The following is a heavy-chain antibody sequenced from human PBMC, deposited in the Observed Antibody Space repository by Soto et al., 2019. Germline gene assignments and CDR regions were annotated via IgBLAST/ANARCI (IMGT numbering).Heavy chain of an antibody. J-gene: IGHJ6*03. D-gene: IGHD3-16*01. CDR3: ARHQRHGNYVTYMDV. CDR1: GYSFTRYG. CDR2: IYPGDSDT. V-gene: IGHV5-51*01. Sequence: PGDSLKISCKGSGYSFTRYGIAWVRQMPGKGLEWMGIIYPGDSDTTYSPSFEGQVTISADKSISTAYLQWSSLKASDTAMYYCARHQRHGNYVTYMDVWGRGTTVTVSS.